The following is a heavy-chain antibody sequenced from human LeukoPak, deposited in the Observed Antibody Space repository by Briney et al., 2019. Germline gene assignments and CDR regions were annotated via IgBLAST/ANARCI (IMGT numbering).Heavy chain of an antibody. CDR3: ARGGVGATRAEYFQH. D-gene: IGHD1-26*01. J-gene: IGHJ1*01. CDR2: INHSGST. CDR1: GGSFSGYY. Sequence: PSETLSLTCAAYGGSFSGYYWSWIRQPPGKGLEWIGEINHSGSTNYNPSLKSRVTISVDTSKNQFSLKLSSVTAADTAVYYCARGGVGATRAEYFQHWGQGTLVTVSS. V-gene: IGHV4-34*01.